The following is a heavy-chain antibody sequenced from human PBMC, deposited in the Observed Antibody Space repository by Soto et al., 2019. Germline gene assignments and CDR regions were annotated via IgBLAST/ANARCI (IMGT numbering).Heavy chain of an antibody. V-gene: IGHV5-10-1*01. CDR1: GYSFTSYW. D-gene: IGHD1-1*01. J-gene: IGHJ6*02. Sequence: PGESLKISCKGSGYSFTSYWISWVRQMPGKGLEWMGRIDPSDSYTNYSPSFQGHVTISADKSISTAYLQWSSLKASDTAMYYCARHWATGTTYYGMDVWGQGTTVTVSS. CDR2: IDPSDSYT. CDR3: ARHWATGTTYYGMDV.